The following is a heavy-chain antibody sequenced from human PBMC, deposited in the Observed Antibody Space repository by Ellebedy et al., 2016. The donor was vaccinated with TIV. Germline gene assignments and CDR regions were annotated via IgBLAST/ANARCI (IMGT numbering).Heavy chain of an antibody. CDR3: ARGRTNPDY. J-gene: IGHJ3*01. V-gene: IGHV1-2*02. Sequence: ASVKVSXKASGNAFPGSYIHWVRQAPGPGLEWLGCINPNSGGTNYAQKFQGRVTMTGDTSISTAYMELSRLRSDDTAVYYCARGRTNPDYWGPGTVVTVSS. D-gene: IGHD2-8*01. CDR2: INPNSGGT. CDR1: GNAFPGSY.